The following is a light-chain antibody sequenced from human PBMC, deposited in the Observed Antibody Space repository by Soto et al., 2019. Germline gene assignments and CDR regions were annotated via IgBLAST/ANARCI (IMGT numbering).Light chain of an antibody. J-gene: IGLJ2*01. CDR3: AAWDDSLSGPA. CDR2: RNN. V-gene: IGLV1-47*01. Sequence: QSVLTQPPSASGTHGQRVIISCSGDSSNIGRNYVFWYLQLPGTAPKLLIYRNNQRPSGVPDRFSGSKSGTSGSLTISGVRYEDEGDYYCAAWDDSLSGPAFGGGTKVTVL. CDR1: SSNIGRNY.